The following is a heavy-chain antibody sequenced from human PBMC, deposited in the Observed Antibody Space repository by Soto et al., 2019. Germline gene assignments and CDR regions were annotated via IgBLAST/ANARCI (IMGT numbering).Heavy chain of an antibody. CDR3: AKDSTVTTTPLDY. CDR2: ISGSGGST. CDR1: GFTFSSYA. V-gene: IGHV3-23*01. J-gene: IGHJ4*02. Sequence: GGSLTLYCAAAGFTFSSYAMSWVRQVPGKGLEWVSAISGSGGSTYYADSVKGRFTISRDNSKNTLYLQMNSLRAEDTAVYYCAKDSTVTTTPLDYWGQGTLVTVSS. D-gene: IGHD4-17*01.